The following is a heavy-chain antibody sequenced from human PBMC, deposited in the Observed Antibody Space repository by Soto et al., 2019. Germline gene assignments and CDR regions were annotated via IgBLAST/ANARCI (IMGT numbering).Heavy chain of an antibody. CDR2: IDPSDSYT. CDR1: GYSFTSYW. CDR3: ARHDSQEYYGSGSSIHNYYYYGMDV. J-gene: IGHJ6*02. Sequence: AALKISGKGCGYSFTSYWISWVRQMPGKGLEWMGSIDPSDSYTNYSPSFQGHVTISADKSISTAYLQWSSLKASDTAMYYRARHDSQEYYGSGSSIHNYYYYGMDVWGQGTTVTV. V-gene: IGHV5-10-1*01. D-gene: IGHD3-10*01.